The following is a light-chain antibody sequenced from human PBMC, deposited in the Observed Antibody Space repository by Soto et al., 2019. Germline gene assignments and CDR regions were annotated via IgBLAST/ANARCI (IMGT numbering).Light chain of an antibody. Sequence: EIVLTQSPATLSLSPGDRATLSCRASQSVSNYLAWYQQKPGQAPRFLIYETSNSASGIPGRFSGSGSGTDFTPAISSLDPEDFAVYYCQHRSYWLRFGRGTRVDIK. V-gene: IGKV3-11*01. CDR2: ETS. J-gene: IGKJ4*01. CDR1: QSVSNY. CDR3: QHRSYWLR.